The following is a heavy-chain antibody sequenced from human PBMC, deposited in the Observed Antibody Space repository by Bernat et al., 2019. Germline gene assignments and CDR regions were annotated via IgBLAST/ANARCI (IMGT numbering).Heavy chain of an antibody. V-gene: IGHV1-3*01. CDR2: INAGNGNT. J-gene: IGHJ6*02. D-gene: IGHD6-19*01. CDR1: GYTFTSYA. CDR3: ARVSSGRYYYYYCMDV. Sequence: QVQLVQSGAEVKKPGASVKVSCKASGYTFTSYAMHWVRQAPGQRLEWMGWINAGNGNTKYSQKFQGRVTITRDTSASTAYMELSSLRSEDTAVYYCARVSSGRYYYYYCMDVWGQGTTVTVSS.